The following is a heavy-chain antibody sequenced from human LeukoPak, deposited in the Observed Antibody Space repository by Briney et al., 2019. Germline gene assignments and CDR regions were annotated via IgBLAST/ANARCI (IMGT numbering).Heavy chain of an antibody. V-gene: IGHV3-7*01. CDR3: ARDRDYDFWSGTVVPYYFDY. CDR1: GFTFSSYW. J-gene: IGHJ4*02. Sequence: GGSLTLPCAASGFTFSSYWMSWVRQAPGKGLEWVANIKKDGSEKYYVDSVKGRFTISRDNAKNSLYLQMNSLRAEDTAVYYCARDRDYDFWSGTVVPYYFDYWGQGTLVTVSS. CDR2: IKKDGSEK. D-gene: IGHD3-3*01.